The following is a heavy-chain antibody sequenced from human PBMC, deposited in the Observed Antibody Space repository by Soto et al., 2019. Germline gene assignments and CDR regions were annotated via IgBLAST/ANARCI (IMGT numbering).Heavy chain of an antibody. D-gene: IGHD2-2*01. Sequence: PSETLSLTCAVYGGSFSGYYWTWIRQSPEKGLEWIGEVNHSGTTYYNPSLKTRVTISVHTPKNQFSLKMSSVTAADTAVYYCARGIGYCSSINCYSSRRLSFDSWGQGTLVTVYS. CDR1: GGSFSGYY. CDR3: ARGIGYCSSINCYSSRRLSFDS. V-gene: IGHV4-34*01. CDR2: VNHSGTT. J-gene: IGHJ4*02.